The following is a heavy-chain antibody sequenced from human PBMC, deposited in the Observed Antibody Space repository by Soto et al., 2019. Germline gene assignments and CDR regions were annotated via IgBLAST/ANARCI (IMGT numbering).Heavy chain of an antibody. D-gene: IGHD6-13*01. CDR1: GYSFTSYW. J-gene: IGHJ4*02. V-gene: IGHV5-51*01. CDR2: IYPGDSDT. CDR3: ERHNIDAAGTFDY. Sequence: PGESLKISCQGSGYSFTSYWIGLVRQMPGKGLELMGIIYPGDSDTRYSPSFQAQLTISADNPISTASLHGSSLKASHTAMYYCERHNIDAAGTFDYWGQGTLVTVSS.